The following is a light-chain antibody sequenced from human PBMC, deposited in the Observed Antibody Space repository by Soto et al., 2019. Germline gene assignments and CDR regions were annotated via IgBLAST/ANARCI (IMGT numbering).Light chain of an antibody. J-gene: IGKJ4*01. CDR2: WAS. CDR1: RSVLYKSNNKNH. CDR3: QQYYDAPLT. Sequence: DIVMTQSPDSLAVSLGERATMNCKCSRSVLYKSNNKNHLAWYQQKPGQPPQLIISWASTRESGVPERFSGSGSGTDFTLTISSLEAEDVAFYWCQQYYDAPLTFGGGTKVEI. V-gene: IGKV4-1*01.